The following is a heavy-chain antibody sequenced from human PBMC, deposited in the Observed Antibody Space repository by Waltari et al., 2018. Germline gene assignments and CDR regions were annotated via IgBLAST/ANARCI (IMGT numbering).Heavy chain of an antibody. D-gene: IGHD3-3*01. V-gene: IGHV1-2*02. J-gene: IGHJ4*02. Sequence: QVQLVQSGAEVKKPGASVKVSCKASGYTFTGYYMHWVRQAPGQGLEWMGRINPNRGGTTDAQKFQGRVTMTRDTSISTAYRELGRLRSDDTAVYYCARDPATIFGVVPNYYFDYWGQGTLVTVSS. CDR3: ARDPATIFGVVPNYYFDY. CDR1: GYTFTGYY. CDR2: INPNRGGT.